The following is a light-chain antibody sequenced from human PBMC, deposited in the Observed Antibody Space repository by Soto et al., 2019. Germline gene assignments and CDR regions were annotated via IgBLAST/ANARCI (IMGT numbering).Light chain of an antibody. CDR3: QHYNSYSEA. CDR1: QYISNY. Sequence: IQMTQSPSSLSASVGDRVTITCRVSQYISNYLHWYQQKPGQVPKLLIFAASNLQSGVPSRFSGSGSGTEFTLTISSLQPDDFATYYCQHYNSYSEAFGQRTKADI. V-gene: IGKV1-5*01. J-gene: IGKJ1*01. CDR2: AAS.